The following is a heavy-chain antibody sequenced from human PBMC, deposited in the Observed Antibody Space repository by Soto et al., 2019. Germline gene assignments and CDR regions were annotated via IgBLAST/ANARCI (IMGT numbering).Heavy chain of an antibody. V-gene: IGHV3-23*01. Sequence: GGSLRLSCAASGFAFSSYAMSWVRQAPGKGLEWVSSISGSTSGTYYADAVKGRFTISRDNSNNTLYLQMNSLRAEDTAVYYCAKDRAFIDRFDYWGQGALVTVSS. CDR1: GFAFSSYA. CDR3: AKDRAFIDRFDY. J-gene: IGHJ4*02. D-gene: IGHD3-16*02. CDR2: ISGSTSGT.